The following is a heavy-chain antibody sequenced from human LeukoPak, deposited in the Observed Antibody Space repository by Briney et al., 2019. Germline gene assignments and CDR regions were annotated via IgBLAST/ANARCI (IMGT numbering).Heavy chain of an antibody. D-gene: IGHD1-26*01. CDR2: ISSSSSYI. V-gene: IGHV3-21*01. CDR1: GFTFSSYS. Sequence: GGSLRLSCAASGFTFSSYSMNWVRQAPGKGLEWVSSISSSSSYIYYADSVKGRFTISRDNAKNSLYLQMNSLRAEDTAVYYCANSRGGSYSIDYWGQGTLVTVSS. J-gene: IGHJ4*02. CDR3: ANSRGGSYSIDY.